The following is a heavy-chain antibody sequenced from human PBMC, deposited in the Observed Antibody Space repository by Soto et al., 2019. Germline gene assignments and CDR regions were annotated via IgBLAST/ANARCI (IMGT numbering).Heavy chain of an antibody. J-gene: IGHJ4*02. CDR1: GFSFSTYV. Sequence: QVQLVESGGGVVQPGRSLRLSCAASGFSFSTYVMHWVRQAPGKGLEWLAVTSFDGNNKYYADSVKGRFTISRDNSENTLYLQMNSLRTEDTAVYYCAKDWGRYCSGRTCYLFESWCQGTLVTVSS. V-gene: IGHV3-30*18. CDR3: AKDWGRYCSGRTCYLFES. CDR2: TSFDGNNK. D-gene: IGHD2-15*01.